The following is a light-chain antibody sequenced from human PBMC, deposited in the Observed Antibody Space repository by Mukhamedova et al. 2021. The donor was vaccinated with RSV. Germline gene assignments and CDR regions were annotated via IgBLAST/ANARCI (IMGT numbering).Light chain of an antibody. CDR2: KAS. V-gene: IGKV1-5*03. CDR3: QQYITYWT. J-gene: IGKJ1*01. Sequence: WYQRRVHGKAPTLLIYKASNLQSGVPSRFSGSGSGTEFTLTISSLQPDDFATYFCQQYITYWTFGQGTKVEIK.